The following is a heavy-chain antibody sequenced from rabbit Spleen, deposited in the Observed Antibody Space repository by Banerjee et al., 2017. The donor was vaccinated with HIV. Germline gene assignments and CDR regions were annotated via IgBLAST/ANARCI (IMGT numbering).Heavy chain of an antibody. CDR2: IYVGSGGGT. CDR1: GFSFSYSYW. Sequence: QEQLTETGGGLVQPGGSLTLSCKASGFSFSYSYWICWVRQAPGKGLEWIACIYVGSGGGTKYASWAKGRFTISKTSSTTVTLQMTSLTAADTATYFCARDTGSSFSSYGMDLWGQGTLVTVS. CDR3: ARDTGSSFSSYGMDL. J-gene: IGHJ6*01. D-gene: IGHD8-1*01. V-gene: IGHV1S45*01.